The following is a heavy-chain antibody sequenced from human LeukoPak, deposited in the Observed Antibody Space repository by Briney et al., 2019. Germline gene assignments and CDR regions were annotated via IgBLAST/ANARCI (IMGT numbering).Heavy chain of an antibody. CDR3: ARDAGIAAAGTANWFDP. V-gene: IGHV4-4*07. CDR1: GGSISSYY. J-gene: IGHJ5*02. D-gene: IGHD6-13*01. CDR2: IYTSGST. Sequence: SETLSLTCTVSGGSISSYYWSWIRQPAGKGLEWIGRIYTSGSTNYNPSLKSRVTMSVDTSKNQFSLKLSSVTAADTAVYYCARDAGIAAAGTANWFDPWGQGTLVTVSS.